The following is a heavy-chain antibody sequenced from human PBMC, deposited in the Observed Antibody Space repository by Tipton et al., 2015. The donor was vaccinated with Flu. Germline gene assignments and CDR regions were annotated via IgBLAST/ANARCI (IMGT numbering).Heavy chain of an antibody. CDR1: GFTFRSYG. CDR2: VNSDRSSI. V-gene: IGHV3-74*01. CDR3: AAFCGGDCHIINY. J-gene: IGHJ4*02. Sequence: SLRLSCAASGFTFRSYGFHWVRQGPGKALVWVAHVNSDRSSITYADSVKGRFTVSRDNAKNTLFLQMNSLRAEDTAVYYCAAFCGGDCHIINYWGQGTLVTVSS. D-gene: IGHD2-21*01.